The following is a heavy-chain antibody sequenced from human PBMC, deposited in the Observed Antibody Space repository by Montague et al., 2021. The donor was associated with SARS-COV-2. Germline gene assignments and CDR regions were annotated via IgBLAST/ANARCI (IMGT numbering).Heavy chain of an antibody. D-gene: IGHD6-19*01. CDR3: ARGADRYYFYGMDV. J-gene: IGHJ6*02. CDR1: GDSDSIKGAA. V-gene: IGHV6-1*01. Sequence: CAISGDSDSIKGAACKSERHTPSSHLDQQVRSCFRFKWYNEYAVSVNSRITINPDTSKNQFALQVNSVTSEDTAVYYCARGADRYYFYGMDVWGRGTTVTVSS. CDR2: SCFRFKWYN.